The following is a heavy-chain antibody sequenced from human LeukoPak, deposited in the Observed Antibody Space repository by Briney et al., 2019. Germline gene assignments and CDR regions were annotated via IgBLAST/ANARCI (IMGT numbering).Heavy chain of an antibody. D-gene: IGHD1-1*01. CDR2: IYYSGRT. CDR1: GGSISSYY. Sequence: KPSETLSLTCTVSGGSISSYYWSWIRQPPGKGLEWIGYIYYSGRTHYNPSLKSRVTISVDTSKNQFSLRLSSVTAADTAVYYCARAVQLERPPPLIGYYYMDVWGKGTTVTVSS. CDR3: ARAVQLERPPPLIGYYYMDV. V-gene: IGHV4-59*01. J-gene: IGHJ6*03.